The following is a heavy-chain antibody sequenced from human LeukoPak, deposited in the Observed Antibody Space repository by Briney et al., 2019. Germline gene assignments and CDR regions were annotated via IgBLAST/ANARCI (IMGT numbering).Heavy chain of an antibody. D-gene: IGHD3-16*02. CDR3: ARGRRVWGSYRPNFDY. CDR2: INHSGST. CDR1: GGSFSGYY. J-gene: IGHJ4*02. Sequence: PSETLSLTCAVHGGSFSGYYWSWIRQPPGKGLEWIGEINHSGSTNYNPSLKSRVTISVDTSKNQFSLKLSSVTAADTAVYYCARGRRVWGSYRPNFDYWGQGTLVTVSS. V-gene: IGHV4-34*01.